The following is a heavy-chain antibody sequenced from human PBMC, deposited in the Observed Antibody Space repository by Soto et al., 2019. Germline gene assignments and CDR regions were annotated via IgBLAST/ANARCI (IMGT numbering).Heavy chain of an antibody. CDR3: ARDLGSGYDPGDY. CDR2: IIPTIGTT. CDR1: GDTFTIFA. V-gene: IGHV1-69*12. J-gene: IGHJ4*02. Sequence: QFQLVQSGAEVTKPGSSVKGSCKASGDTFTIFAISWVRQAPGQGLEWMGGIIPTIGTTNYAPRFQGRITITVDECTGTAYMELSSIKSEDTAVSYCARDLGSGYDPGDYWGQGNLVTVSS. D-gene: IGHD5-12*01.